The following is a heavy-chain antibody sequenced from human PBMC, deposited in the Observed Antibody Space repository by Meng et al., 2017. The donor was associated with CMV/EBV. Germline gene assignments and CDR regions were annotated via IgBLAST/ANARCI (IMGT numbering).Heavy chain of an antibody. CDR3: ARDSAVAGVVDY. V-gene: IGHV4-39*07. J-gene: IGHJ4*02. CDR1: GGSISSSSYY. Sequence: QLQLPGAGPGLVKPSETLSLTCTVSGGSISSSSYYLGWIRQPPGKGLEWIGSIYYSGSTYYNPSLKSRVTISVDTSKNQFSLKLSSVTAADTAVYYCARDSAVAGVVDYWGQGTLVTVSS. CDR2: IYYSGST. D-gene: IGHD6-19*01.